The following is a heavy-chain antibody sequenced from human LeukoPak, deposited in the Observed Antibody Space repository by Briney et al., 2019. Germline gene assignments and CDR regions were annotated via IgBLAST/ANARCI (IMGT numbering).Heavy chain of an antibody. D-gene: IGHD4-17*01. CDR2: ISTTSVM. Sequence: GGSLRLSCAASGFTFSSYSMNWVRQAPGKGLEWISYISTTSVMYYADSVKGRFTISRDNARNSLYLQMNSLRDEDTAVYYCARYRDYAFDYWGQGTLVTVSS. CDR3: ARYRDYAFDY. V-gene: IGHV3-48*02. J-gene: IGHJ4*02. CDR1: GFTFSSYS.